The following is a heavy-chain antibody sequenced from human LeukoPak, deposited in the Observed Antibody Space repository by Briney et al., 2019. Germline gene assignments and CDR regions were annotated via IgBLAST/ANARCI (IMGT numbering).Heavy chain of an antibody. CDR3: ARRTVTADYGMDV. D-gene: IGHD4-17*01. V-gene: IGHV4-34*01. Sequence: PSETLSLTCAVYGGSFSGYYWSWIRQPPGKGLEWIGEINHSGSTNYNPSLKSRVTISVDTSKNQFSLKLSSVTAADTAVYYCARRTVTADYGMDVWGQGTTVTVSS. J-gene: IGHJ6*02. CDR2: INHSGST. CDR1: GGSFSGYY.